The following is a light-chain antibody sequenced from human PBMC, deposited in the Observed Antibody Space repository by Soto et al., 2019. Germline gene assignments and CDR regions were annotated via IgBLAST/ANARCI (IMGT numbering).Light chain of an antibody. CDR1: GSNIGENA. J-gene: IGLJ3*02. Sequence: QAVVTQPPSASGTPGQTVTISCSGSGSNIGENAVNWYQHLPGTAPQLLIYSNALRPSVVPHRFSGSKSGTAGSLAISGLQSEDEAHYYCAAWDDSLKAMLFGGGTKLTVL. V-gene: IGLV1-44*01. CDR3: AAWDDSLKAML. CDR2: SNA.